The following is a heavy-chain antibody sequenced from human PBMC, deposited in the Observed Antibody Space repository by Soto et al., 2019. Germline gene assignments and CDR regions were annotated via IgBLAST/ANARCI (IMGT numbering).Heavy chain of an antibody. Sequence: ASVKVSCKASGYTFTSYDINWVRQATGQGLEWMGWMNPNSGNTGYAQKFQGRVTMTRNTSISTAYMELSSLRSEDTAVYYCAKADIVVVSGDGYHRNVLWGQGTTVTVSS. CDR1: GYTFTSYD. D-gene: IGHD2-2*01. CDR3: AKADIVVVSGDGYHRNVL. V-gene: IGHV1-8*01. J-gene: IGHJ6*02. CDR2: MNPNSGNT.